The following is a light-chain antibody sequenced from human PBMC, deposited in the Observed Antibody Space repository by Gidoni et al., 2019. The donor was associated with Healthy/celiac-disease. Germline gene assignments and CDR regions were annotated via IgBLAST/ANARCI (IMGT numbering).Light chain of an antibody. Sequence: DIQITQSPSSLSASVGDRVTITCRASQSISSYLNWYQQKPGKAPKLLIYAASSLQSGVPSRFGGSGSGTDFTLTISSLQPEDFATYYCQQSYSTPNTFGQGTKLEIK. CDR1: QSISSY. CDR3: QQSYSTPNT. CDR2: AAS. V-gene: IGKV1-39*01. J-gene: IGKJ2*01.